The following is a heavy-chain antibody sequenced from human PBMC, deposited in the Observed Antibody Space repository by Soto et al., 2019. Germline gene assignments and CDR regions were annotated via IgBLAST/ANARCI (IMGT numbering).Heavy chain of an antibody. J-gene: IGHJ6*02. CDR1: GGSISSSNC. CDR2: IYHSGST. Sequence: QVQLQESGPGLVKPSGTLSLTCAVSGGSISSSNCWSWVPQPPGKGLEWIGAIYHSGSTNVNPSLKSRVTISVDKSKNQFSLKLNSVTAADTAVYYCARVSGSYYYGMDVWGQGTTVTVSS. CDR3: ARVSGSYYYGMDV. V-gene: IGHV4-4*02.